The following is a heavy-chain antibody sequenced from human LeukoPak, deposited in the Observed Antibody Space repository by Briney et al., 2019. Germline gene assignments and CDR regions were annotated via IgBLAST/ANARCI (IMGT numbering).Heavy chain of an antibody. CDR3: ARDFSDNWNPLYYFDF. J-gene: IGHJ4*02. Sequence: GASVKVSCKASGYTFTSYGISWVRQAPGQGLEWMGWISAYNGNTNYAQKLQGRVTMTTDTSTSTAYMELRSLRSDDTAVYYCARDFSDNWNPLYYFDFWGQGTLVTVSS. D-gene: IGHD1-20*01. V-gene: IGHV1-18*01. CDR1: GYTFTSYG. CDR2: ISAYNGNT.